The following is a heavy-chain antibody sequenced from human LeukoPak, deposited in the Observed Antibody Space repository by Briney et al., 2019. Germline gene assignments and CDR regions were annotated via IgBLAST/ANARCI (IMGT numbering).Heavy chain of an antibody. CDR2: IYYSGST. CDR1: GGSISSYY. V-gene: IGHV4-59*01. J-gene: IGHJ4*02. Sequence: SETLSLTCTVSGGSISSYYWSWIRQPPGKGLEWIGYIYYSGSTNYNPSLKSRVTISVDTSKNQFSMKLSSVTAADTAVYYCARGSKGLVWRYYFDYWGQGTLVTVSS. CDR3: ARGSKGLVWRYYFDY. D-gene: IGHD2-21*01.